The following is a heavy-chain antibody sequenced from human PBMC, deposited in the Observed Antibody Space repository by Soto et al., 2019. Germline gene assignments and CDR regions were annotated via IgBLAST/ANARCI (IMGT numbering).Heavy chain of an antibody. V-gene: IGHV3-21*06. CDR3: AREKLYSTSSIDF. CDR1: GFSFSSYS. Sequence: GGSLRLSCAASGFSFSSYSMRWVRQAPGKGLEWVSFISKNIIYTSHADSVKGRFTISRDNAKNTLYLQMHSLRIEDTAVYYCAREKLYSTSSIDFWGQGTLVT. CDR2: ISKNIIYT. D-gene: IGHD6-6*01. J-gene: IGHJ4*02.